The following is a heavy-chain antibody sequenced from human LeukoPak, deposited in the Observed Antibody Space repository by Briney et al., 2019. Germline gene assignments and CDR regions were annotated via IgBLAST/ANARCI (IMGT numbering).Heavy chain of an antibody. CDR2: INHSGST. CDR1: GGSFSGYY. J-gene: IGHJ4*02. D-gene: IGHD3-10*01. Sequence: PSETLSLTCAFYGGSFSGYYWSWIRQPPGKGLEWIGEINHSGSTNYNPSLKSRVTISVDTSKNQFSLKLGSVTAADTAVYYCARAEYYYGSGSYYRTPFDYWGQGTLVTVSS. CDR3: ARAEYYYGSGSYYRTPFDY. V-gene: IGHV4-34*01.